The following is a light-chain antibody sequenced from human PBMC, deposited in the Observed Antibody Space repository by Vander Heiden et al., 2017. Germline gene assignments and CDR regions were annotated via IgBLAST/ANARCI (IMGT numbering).Light chain of an antibody. CDR1: SRAASNSYH. CDR2: NTR. Sequence: QTVVTQEPSSSLSPGRTVTLTRGLSSRAASNSYHPICYQQTPGQAPRTLVYNTRTRSSGVPDRFSGSILGNKAALTITGAQADDECDYFCVLYMGSGIYVFGTGTKVTVL. J-gene: IGLJ1*01. V-gene: IGLV8-61*01. CDR3: VLYMGSGIYV.